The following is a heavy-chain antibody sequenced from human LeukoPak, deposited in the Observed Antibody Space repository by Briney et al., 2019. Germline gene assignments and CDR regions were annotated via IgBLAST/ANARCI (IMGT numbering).Heavy chain of an antibody. CDR1: GFTFSVYS. Sequence: PGGSLRLSCAASGFTFSVYSMNWVRQAPGTGLEWVSYISPTSSDIFYADSVKGRFTISGDNAKNSLYLQMNSLRAEDTAVYYCARRPYDILTGYPHDAFDIWGQGTMVTVSS. CDR3: ARRPYDILTGYPHDAFDI. J-gene: IGHJ3*02. V-gene: IGHV3-21*05. D-gene: IGHD3-9*01. CDR2: ISPTSSDI.